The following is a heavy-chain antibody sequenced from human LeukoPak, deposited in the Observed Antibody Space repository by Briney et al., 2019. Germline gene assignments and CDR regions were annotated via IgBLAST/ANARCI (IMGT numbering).Heavy chain of an antibody. D-gene: IGHD3-10*01. CDR1: GYTFTSYG. V-gene: IGHV1-18*01. CDR3: ARSPLLWFGESPLDY. J-gene: IGHJ4*02. CDR2: ISAYNGNT. Sequence: ASVKVSCKASGYTFTSYGISWVRQAPGQGLEWMGWISAYNGNTNYAQKLQGRVTMTTDTSTSTAYMELRSLRSDDTAVYYCARSPLLWFGESPLDYWGQGTLVTVSS.